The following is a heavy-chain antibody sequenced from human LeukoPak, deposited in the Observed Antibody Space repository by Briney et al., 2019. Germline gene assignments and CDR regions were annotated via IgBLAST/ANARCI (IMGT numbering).Heavy chain of an antibody. V-gene: IGHV3-48*04. CDR1: GFTFSSYS. J-gene: IGHJ4*02. Sequence: GGSLRLYCAASGFTFSSYSMNWVRQAPGKVLHWVSYISSSSSTIYYADSVKGRFTISRDNAKNSLYLQMNSLRAEDTAVYYCARDRDYYDSSGYNKLRFDYWGQGTLVTVSS. D-gene: IGHD3-22*01. CDR3: ARDRDYYDSSGYNKLRFDY. CDR2: ISSSSSTI.